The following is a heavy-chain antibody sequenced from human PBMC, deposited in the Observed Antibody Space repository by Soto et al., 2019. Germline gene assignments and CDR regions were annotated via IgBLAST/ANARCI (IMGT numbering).Heavy chain of an antibody. V-gene: IGHV3-30-3*01. CDR3: ARGLEGGLDP. J-gene: IGHJ5*02. Sequence: ESGGGVVQPGRSLSLSCAASGFTFTAYDMHWVRQAPGKGLEWVAVASSDGYTKYYSDFVKGRFTISRDNSKNTVYLQMNSLRPEDTALYFCARGLEGGLDPWGQGTLVTVSS. D-gene: IGHD3-22*01. CDR2: ASSDGYTK. CDR1: GFTFTAYD.